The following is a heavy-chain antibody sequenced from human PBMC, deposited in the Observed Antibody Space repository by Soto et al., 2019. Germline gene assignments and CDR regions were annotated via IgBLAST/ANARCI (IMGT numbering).Heavy chain of an antibody. D-gene: IGHD1-26*01. Sequence: QVQLVQSGAEVKKPGSSVKVSCKASGGTFSSYAISWVRQAPGQGLEWMGGFIPIFGTADYAQKFQGRVTITADESTSTAYRELSTLRSEDTAVYYCASHGGSSTEGRYYYGMDVWGQGTTVTVSS. V-gene: IGHV1-69*12. CDR2: FIPIFGTA. CDR1: GGTFSSYA. J-gene: IGHJ6*02. CDR3: ASHGGSSTEGRYYYGMDV.